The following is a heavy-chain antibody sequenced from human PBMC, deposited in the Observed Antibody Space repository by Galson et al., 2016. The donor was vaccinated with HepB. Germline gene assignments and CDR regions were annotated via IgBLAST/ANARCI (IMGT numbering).Heavy chain of an antibody. Sequence: SLRLSCAASGFTFSHYTMNWVRQPPGKGLEWVSSISISSNLIHYADSVKGRFTISRDNAKNSLFLQMSSLRAEDTAVYYCARGTRGFNFYWGQGTLVSVSS. CDR3: ARGTRGFNFY. CDR1: GFTFSHYT. D-gene: IGHD1-1*01. J-gene: IGHJ4*02. CDR2: ISISSNLI. V-gene: IGHV3-21*01.